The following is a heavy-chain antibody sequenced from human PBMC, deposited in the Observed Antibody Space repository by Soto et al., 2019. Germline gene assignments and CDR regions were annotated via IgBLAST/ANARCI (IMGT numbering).Heavy chain of an antibody. CDR3: ARSEVRGVVNYYYGMDV. CDR1: GGSVSSGSYY. V-gene: IGHV4-61*01. J-gene: IGHJ6*02. CDR2: IYYSGST. Sequence: LSLTCTVSGGSVSSGSYYWSWIRQPPGKGLEWIGYIYYSGSTNYNPSLKSRVTISVDTSKNQFSLKLSSVTAADTAVYYCARSEVRGVVNYYYGMDVWGQGTTVTVSS. D-gene: IGHD3-10*01.